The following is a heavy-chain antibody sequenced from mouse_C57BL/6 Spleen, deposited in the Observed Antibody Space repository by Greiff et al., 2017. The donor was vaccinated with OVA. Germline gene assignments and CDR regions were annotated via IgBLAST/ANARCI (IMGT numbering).Heavy chain of an antibody. CDR1: GYAFSSYW. J-gene: IGHJ2*01. D-gene: IGHD4-1*01. V-gene: IGHV1-80*01. Sequence: QVQLQQSGAELVKPGASVKISCKASGYAFSSYWMNWVKQRPGKGLEWIGQIYPGDGDTNYNGKFKGKATLTADKSSSTAYMQLSILTSEDSAVYFCAREKELGPLDYWGQGTTLTVSS. CDR3: AREKELGPLDY. CDR2: IYPGDGDT.